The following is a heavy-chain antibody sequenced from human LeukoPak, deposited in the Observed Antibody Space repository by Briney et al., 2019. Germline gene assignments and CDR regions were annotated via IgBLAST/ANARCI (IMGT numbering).Heavy chain of an antibody. V-gene: IGHV4-34*01. D-gene: IGHD6-6*01. CDR1: GGSFSGYY. J-gene: IGHJ6*02. CDR2: INHSGST. Sequence: SETLSLTCAVYGGSFSGYYWSWIRQPPGKGLEWIGEINHSGSTNYNPSLKSRVTISVDTSKNQFSLKLSSVTAADTAVYYCARDTEYSRLAHGTDVWGQGTTVTVSS. CDR3: ARDTEYSRLAHGTDV.